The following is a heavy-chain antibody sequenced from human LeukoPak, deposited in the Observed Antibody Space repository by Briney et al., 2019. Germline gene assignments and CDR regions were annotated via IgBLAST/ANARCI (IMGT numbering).Heavy chain of an antibody. CDR3: ARRIQLWSPVDY. J-gene: IGHJ4*02. Sequence: SETLSLTCTVSGYSISSGYYWGWIRQPPGKGLEWIGSIYHSGSTYYNPSLKSRVTISVDTSKNQFSLKLSSVTAADTAVYYCARRIQLWSPVDYWGQGTLVTVSS. D-gene: IGHD5-18*01. CDR1: GYSISSGYY. CDR2: IYHSGST. V-gene: IGHV4-38-2*02.